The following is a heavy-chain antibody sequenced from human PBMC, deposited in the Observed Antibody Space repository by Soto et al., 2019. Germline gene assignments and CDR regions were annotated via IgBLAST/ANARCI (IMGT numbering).Heavy chain of an antibody. V-gene: IGHV3-48*01. CDR2: MSRSSSTI. CDR3: AREQAMAGTFDY. CDR1: GFTFSSYS. D-gene: IGHD1-7*01. Sequence: EVQLVESGGGLVQPGGSLRLSCAASGFTFSSYSMNWVRQAPGKGLEWVSYMSRSSSTIYYADSVKGRFTISRDNAKNSLYLQMNSLRAEDTAVYYCAREQAMAGTFDYWGQGTLVTVSS. J-gene: IGHJ4*02.